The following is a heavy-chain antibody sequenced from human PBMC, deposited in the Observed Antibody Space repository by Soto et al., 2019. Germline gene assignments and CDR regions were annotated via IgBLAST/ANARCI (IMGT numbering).Heavy chain of an antibody. D-gene: IGHD2-2*01. Sequence: SETLSLTCAVYGGSFSGYYWSWIRQPPGKGPECIGEINHSGSTNYNPSLKSRVTISVDTSKNQFSLKLSSVTAADTAVYYCARGGIVVVPAARGWFDPWGQGTLVTVSS. V-gene: IGHV4-34*01. CDR2: INHSGST. J-gene: IGHJ5*02. CDR3: ARGGIVVVPAARGWFDP. CDR1: GGSFSGYY.